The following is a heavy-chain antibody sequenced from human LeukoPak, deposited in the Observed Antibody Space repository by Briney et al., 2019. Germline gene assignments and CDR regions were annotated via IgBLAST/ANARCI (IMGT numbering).Heavy chain of an antibody. D-gene: IGHD3-22*01. CDR2: ISGSGGST. CDR1: GFTFSSYG. J-gene: IGHJ4*02. Sequence: GGSLRLSCAASGFTFSSYGMSWVRQAPGKGLEWVSAISGSGGSTYYADSVKGRFTISRDNSKNTLYLQMNSLRAEDTAVYYCAKDHVVRCNYYDSSGYFVSECGVSFDSWGQRTLVTVSS. CDR3: AKDHVVRCNYYDSSGYFVSECGVSFDS. V-gene: IGHV3-23*01.